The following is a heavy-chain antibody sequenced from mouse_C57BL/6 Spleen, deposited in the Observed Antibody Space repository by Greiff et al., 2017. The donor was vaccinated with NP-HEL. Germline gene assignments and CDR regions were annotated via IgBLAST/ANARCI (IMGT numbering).Heavy chain of an antibody. CDR2: IDPSDSYT. V-gene: IGHV1-69*01. CDR1: GYTFTSYW. Sequence: QVQLQQSGAELVMPGASVKLSCKASGYTFTSYWMHWVKQRPGQGLEWIGEIDPSDSYTNYNQKFKGKSTLTVDKSSSTAYMQLSSLTSEDSAVYYCAREGYGSSSFAYWGQGTLVTVSA. J-gene: IGHJ3*01. CDR3: AREGYGSSSFAY. D-gene: IGHD1-1*01.